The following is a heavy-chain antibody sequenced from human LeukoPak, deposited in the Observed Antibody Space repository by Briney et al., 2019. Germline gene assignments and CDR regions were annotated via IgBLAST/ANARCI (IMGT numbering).Heavy chain of an antibody. V-gene: IGHV3-30*18. CDR1: GFTFSNYG. J-gene: IGHJ6*02. Sequence: PGGSLRLSCVASGFTFSNYGIHWVRQAPGKGLEWVAFISYDGSNKFYADSVKGRFTISRDNSKNTLFLQMNSLRAEDTAVYSCAKDRIAVAGTGYYGMDVWGQGTTVTVSS. CDR2: ISYDGSNK. D-gene: IGHD6-19*01. CDR3: AKDRIAVAGTGYYGMDV.